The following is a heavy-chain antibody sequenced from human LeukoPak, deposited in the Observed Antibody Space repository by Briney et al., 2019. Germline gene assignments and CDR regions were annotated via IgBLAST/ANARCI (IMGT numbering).Heavy chain of an antibody. V-gene: IGHV4-4*09. Sequence: PSQTLSLTCSVSGASVSSFQWSWIRQSPGKGLEWIGYIYTNGRTNSNPSLKSRVTMSLDTSKNQFSLKLTSVSAADTAVYYCATSNDAKNVPFDHWGQGSLVTVSS. D-gene: IGHD2-8*01. CDR3: ATSNDAKNVPFDH. J-gene: IGHJ4*02. CDR2: IYTNGRT. CDR1: GASVSSFQ.